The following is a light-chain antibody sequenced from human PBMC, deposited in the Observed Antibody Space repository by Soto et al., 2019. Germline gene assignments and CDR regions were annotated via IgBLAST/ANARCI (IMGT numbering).Light chain of an antibody. CDR2: DTF. J-gene: IGKJ1*01. V-gene: IGKV3-11*01. Sequence: EIVLTQSPATLSLSPGERAALSCRASQSVRSCLAWYQQKPGQAPRLLIYDTFNRATGIPARFRGSGSGTDFTLTISSLEPEDFAVYYCQQRDSWPRTFGQGTRVEIK. CDR1: QSVRSC. CDR3: QQRDSWPRT.